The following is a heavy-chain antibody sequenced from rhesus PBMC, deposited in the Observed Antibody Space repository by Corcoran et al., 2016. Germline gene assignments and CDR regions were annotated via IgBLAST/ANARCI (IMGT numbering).Heavy chain of an antibody. CDR3: ARARSFTYYFDS. Sequence: QLQLQESGPGLVKPSETLSLTCAVSGGPTSTNHWSWNRQPHRKGLEWIGRIFASDGRTDYNPSLKTRIYISADTSKNQFSLSLNSVTAAATAVYYCARARSFTYYFDSWGQGVLVTVSS. V-gene: IGHV4-173*01. CDR1: GGPTSTNH. J-gene: IGHJ4*01. D-gene: IGHD1-38*01. CDR2: IFASDGRT.